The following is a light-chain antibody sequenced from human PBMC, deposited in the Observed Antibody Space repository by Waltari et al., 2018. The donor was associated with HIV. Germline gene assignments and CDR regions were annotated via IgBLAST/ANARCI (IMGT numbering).Light chain of an antibody. CDR3: SSYTSSSTLYVV. V-gene: IGLV2-14*01. CDR2: DVS. Sequence: QSALTQPASVAGSPGQSLTISGTRTSSDVGGYYYVSWYKQHPAKAPKLMIYDVSYRPSGVSNRFSGSKSGNTASLTISGLQAEDEADYYCSSYTSSSTLYVVFGGGTKLTVL. J-gene: IGLJ2*01. CDR1: SSDVGGYYY.